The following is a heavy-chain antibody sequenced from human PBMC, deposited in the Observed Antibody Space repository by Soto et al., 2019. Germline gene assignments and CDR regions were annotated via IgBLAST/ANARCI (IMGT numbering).Heavy chain of an antibody. CDR2: IKQDGSEK. D-gene: IGHD3-10*01. CDR3: ARCPLYGSGSQFEY. V-gene: IGHV3-7*05. J-gene: IGHJ4*02. Sequence: EVQLVESGGGLVQPGGSLRLSCAASGFTFSSYWMSWVRQAPGKGLEWVAIIKQDGSEKYYVDSVKGRFTISRDNAKNSLYLQMNSLRAEDTAVYYCARCPLYGSGSQFEYWGQGTLVTVSS. CDR1: GFTFSSYW.